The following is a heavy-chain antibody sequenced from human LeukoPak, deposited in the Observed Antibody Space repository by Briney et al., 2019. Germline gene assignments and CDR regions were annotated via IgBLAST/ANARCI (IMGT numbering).Heavy chain of an antibody. Sequence: ALRLSCAASGFTFSSYAMHWVRQAPGKGLEWVAVISYDGSNKYYADSVKGRFTISRDNSKNTLYLQVNSLRAEDTAVYYCAKDKYGGPDWFDPWGQGTLVTVSS. V-gene: IGHV3-30-3*01. D-gene: IGHD3-16*01. CDR3: AKDKYGGPDWFDP. CDR1: GFTFSSYA. J-gene: IGHJ5*02. CDR2: ISYDGSNK.